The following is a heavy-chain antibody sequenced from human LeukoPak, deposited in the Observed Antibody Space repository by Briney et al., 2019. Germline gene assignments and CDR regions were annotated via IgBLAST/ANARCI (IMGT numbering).Heavy chain of an antibody. D-gene: IGHD2-15*01. J-gene: IGHJ5*02. Sequence: LGESLKTSCKGSGYSFTSYWIGWVRQMPGKGLEWMGIIYPGDSDTRYSPSFQGQVTISADKSISTAYLQWSSLKASDTAMYYCARNIGYCSGGSCPSNWFDPWGQGTLVTVSS. CDR2: IYPGDSDT. CDR3: ARNIGYCSGGSCPSNWFDP. CDR1: GYSFTSYW. V-gene: IGHV5-51*01.